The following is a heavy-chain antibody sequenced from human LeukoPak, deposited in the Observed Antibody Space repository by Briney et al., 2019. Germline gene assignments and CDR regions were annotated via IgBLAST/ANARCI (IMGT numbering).Heavy chain of an antibody. CDR2: MYGDMSDI. CDR3: ARDQGLRGSN. CDR1: GFIFSNSW. Sequence: GGSLTLSCEVSGFIFSNSWMHWVRQTPGKGLVWVSRMYGDMSDISYADSVKGRFTISRDNAKNTVYLQMNSLRGEDTAVYYGARDQGLRGSNWGQGTLVTVSS. V-gene: IGHV3-74*01. D-gene: IGHD4-23*01. J-gene: IGHJ4*02.